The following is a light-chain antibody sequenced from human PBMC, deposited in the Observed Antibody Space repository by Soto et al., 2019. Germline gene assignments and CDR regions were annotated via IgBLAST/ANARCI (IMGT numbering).Light chain of an antibody. J-gene: IGLJ2*01. CDR3: CSYAGSYTLV. CDR1: SSNVGSNT. CDR2: SDD. V-gene: IGLV1-44*01. Sequence: QSVLTQPPSASGTPGQRVTISCSGSSSNVGSNTVSWYQQLPGTAPKVLIYSDDQRPSGVPDRFSGSRSGSSASLAISGLQSGDEADYYCCSYAGSYTLVFGGGTKLTVL.